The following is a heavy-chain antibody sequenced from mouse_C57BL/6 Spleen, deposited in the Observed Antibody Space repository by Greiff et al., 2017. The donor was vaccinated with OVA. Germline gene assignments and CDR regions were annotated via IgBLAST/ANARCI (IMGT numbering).Heavy chain of an antibody. J-gene: IGHJ2*01. Sequence: QVQLQQPGAELVRPGSSVKLSCKASGYTFTSYWMHWVKQRPIQGLEWIGNIDPSDSETHYTQKFKDQATLTIDKYTSTAYMQLSSLTSEDSAVYYCARSYYDTPYYFDYWGQGTTLTVSS. CDR3: ARSYYDTPYYFDY. D-gene: IGHD1-1*01. V-gene: IGHV1-52*01. CDR1: GYTFTSYW. CDR2: IDPSDSET.